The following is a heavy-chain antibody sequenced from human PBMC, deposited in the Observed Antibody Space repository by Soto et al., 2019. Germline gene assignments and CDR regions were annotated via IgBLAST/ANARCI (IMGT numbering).Heavy chain of an antibody. CDR1: GGSISSSSYY. J-gene: IGHJ6*02. V-gene: IGHV4-39*01. CDR2: IYYSGST. CDR3: PREYSSSAEYYYYGMDV. Sequence: AETLSLTXTVSGGSISSSSYYWGWIRQPPGMGLEWIGSIYYSGSTYYNPSLKSRVTISVDTSKNQFSLKLSSVTAADTAVYYCPREYSSSAEYYYYGMDVWGQGTTVTVSS. D-gene: IGHD6-6*01.